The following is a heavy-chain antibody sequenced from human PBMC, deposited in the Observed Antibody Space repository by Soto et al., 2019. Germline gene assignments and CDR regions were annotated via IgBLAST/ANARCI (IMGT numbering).Heavy chain of an antibody. D-gene: IGHD6-13*01. CDR2: IIPIFGTA. Sequence: ASVKVSCKASGGTFSSYAISWVRQAPGQGLEWMGGIIPIFGTANYAQKFQGRVTITADESTSTAYMELSSLRSEDTAVYYCARDQIAAAGRYYYYYGMDVWGQGTTVTVSS. J-gene: IGHJ6*02. V-gene: IGHV1-69*13. CDR1: GGTFSSYA. CDR3: ARDQIAAAGRYYYYYGMDV.